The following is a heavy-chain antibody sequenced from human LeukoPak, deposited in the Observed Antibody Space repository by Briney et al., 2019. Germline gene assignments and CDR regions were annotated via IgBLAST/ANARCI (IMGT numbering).Heavy chain of an antibody. Sequence: SETLSLTCAVYGGSFNTYCWSWIRQPPGKGLEWIGEINHSGSTNYNPSLKSRVSISVDTSKNQFSLKLSSVTAADTAVYYCASRTYYYDSSGYVEGWFDPWGQGTLVSVSS. D-gene: IGHD3-22*01. V-gene: IGHV4-34*01. CDR2: INHSGST. CDR3: ASRTYYYDSSGYVEGWFDP. CDR1: GGSFNTYC. J-gene: IGHJ5*02.